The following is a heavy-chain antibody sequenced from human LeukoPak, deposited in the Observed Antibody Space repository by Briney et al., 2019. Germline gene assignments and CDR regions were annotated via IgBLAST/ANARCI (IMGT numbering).Heavy chain of an antibody. CDR1: GFTFSIYS. V-gene: IGHV3-30*03. CDR3: ARDRGATVVVLDFDY. CDR2: ISYDGSNK. D-gene: IGHD4-23*01. Sequence: PGGSLRLSCAASGFTFSIYSMHWVRQAPGKGLEWVAVISYDGSNKYYADSVKGRFTISRDNSKNTLYLQMNSLRAEDTAVYYCARDRGATVVVLDFDYWGQGTLVTVSS. J-gene: IGHJ4*02.